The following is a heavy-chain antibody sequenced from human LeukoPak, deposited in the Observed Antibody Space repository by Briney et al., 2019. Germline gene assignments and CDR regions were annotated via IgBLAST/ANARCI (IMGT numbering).Heavy chain of an antibody. CDR1: GGSIIRYY. CDR2: IYYSGST. Sequence: SETLSLTFTVAGGSIIRYYCSTIREPPGGGLEWIGYIYYSGSTNYKPSLKSRVSISVDTSKNQFSLKLSSVTAADTAVYYCARDPFGTGSLDYWGQGTLVTVSS. CDR3: ARDPFGTGSLDY. D-gene: IGHD3/OR15-3a*01. V-gene: IGHV4-59*01. J-gene: IGHJ4*02.